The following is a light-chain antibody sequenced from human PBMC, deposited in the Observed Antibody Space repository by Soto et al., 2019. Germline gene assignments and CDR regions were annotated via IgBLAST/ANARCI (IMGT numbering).Light chain of an antibody. Sequence: QSVLTQPRSVSGYPGQSVTISCTGTSSDVVSWYQQRPGKAPKLIIFYVSQRPSGVPDRFSASKSGNTASLTISGLQAEDEADYYCCSSAGGFTWVFGGGTKLTVL. CDR3: CSSAGGFTWV. CDR1: SSDVV. J-gene: IGLJ3*02. V-gene: IGLV2-11*01. CDR2: YVS.